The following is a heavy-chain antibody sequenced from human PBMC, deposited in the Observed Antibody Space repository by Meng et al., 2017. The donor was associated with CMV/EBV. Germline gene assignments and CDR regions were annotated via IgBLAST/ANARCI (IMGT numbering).Heavy chain of an antibody. J-gene: IGHJ3*02. CDR2: ISAYNGNT. CDR1: GYTFTSYG. CDR3: ARDSDEKGVSDAFDI. Sequence: ASVKVSCKASGYTFTSYGISWVRQAPGQGLEGMGWISAYNGNTNYAQKLQGRVTMTTDTSTSTAYMELRSLRSDDTAVYYCARDSDEKGVSDAFDIWGQGTMVTVSS. V-gene: IGHV1-18*01.